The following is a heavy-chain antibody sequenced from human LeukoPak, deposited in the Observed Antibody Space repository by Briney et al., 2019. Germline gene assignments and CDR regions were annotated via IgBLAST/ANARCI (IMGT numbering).Heavy chain of an antibody. CDR2: IYYSGST. Sequence: SETLSLTCTVSGGSISSSSYYWGWIRQPPGKGLEWIGSIYYSGSTHYNPSLKSRVTISIDTSKNHFSLKLNSVTAADTALYYCARYHNGYDDYWGQGTLVTVSS. CDR3: ARYHNGYDDY. CDR1: GGSISSSSYY. V-gene: IGHV4-39*07. J-gene: IGHJ4*02. D-gene: IGHD5-12*01.